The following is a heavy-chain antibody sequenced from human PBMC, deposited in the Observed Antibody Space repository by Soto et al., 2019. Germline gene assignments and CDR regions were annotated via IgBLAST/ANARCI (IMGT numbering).Heavy chain of an antibody. CDR2: IYYSGST. D-gene: IGHD3-22*01. J-gene: IGHJ5*02. Sequence: PSETLSLTCTVSGGSISSYYWSWIRQPPGKGLEWIGYIYYSGSTNYNPSLKSRVTISVDTSKNQFSLKLSSVTAADTAVYYCARHGPTYYYDSSGYFTPFDPWGQGTLVTVSS. CDR1: GGSISSYY. CDR3: ARHGPTYYYDSSGYFTPFDP. V-gene: IGHV4-59*08.